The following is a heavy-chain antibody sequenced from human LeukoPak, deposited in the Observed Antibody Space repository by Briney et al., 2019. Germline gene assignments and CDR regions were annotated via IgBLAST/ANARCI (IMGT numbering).Heavy chain of an antibody. CDR2: IYTSGST. CDR3: ARGVCSGGSCYTYFDY. V-gene: IGHV4-4*07. D-gene: IGHD2-15*01. Sequence: SETLSLTCTVSGGSISSYYWSWIRQPAGKGLEWIGRIYTSGSTNYNPSLKSRVTMSVDTSKNQFSLKLSSVTAADTAVYYCARGVCSGGSCYTYFDYWGRGTLVTVSS. CDR1: GGSISSYY. J-gene: IGHJ4*02.